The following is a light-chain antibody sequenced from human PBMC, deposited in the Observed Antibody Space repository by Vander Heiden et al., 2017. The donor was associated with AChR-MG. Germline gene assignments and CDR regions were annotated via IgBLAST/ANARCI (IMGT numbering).Light chain of an antibody. J-gene: IGKJ1*01. CDR1: QSISSY. Sequence: DIQMTESPSSLSASVGDRVTITCRASQSISSYLNWYQQKPGKAPKLLIYAASSSQSGVPSRFSGSASATDFTLTISMLQPEDFANYYCQQRDSTPLTFGQRTKVEIK. CDR2: AAS. CDR3: QQRDSTPLT. V-gene: IGKV1-39*01.